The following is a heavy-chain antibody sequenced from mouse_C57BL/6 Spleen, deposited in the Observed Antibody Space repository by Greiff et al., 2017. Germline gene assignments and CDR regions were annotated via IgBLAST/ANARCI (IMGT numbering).Heavy chain of an antibody. J-gene: IGHJ2*01. V-gene: IGHV5-4*03. CDR1: GFTFSSYA. D-gene: IGHD1-1*01. CDR3: ASGSMYYFDY. Sequence: DVMLVESGGGLVKPGGSLKLSCAASGFTFSSYAMSWVRQTPEKRLEWVATISDGGSYTYYPDNVKGRFTISRDNAKNNLYLQMSHLKSEDTAMYYCASGSMYYFDYWGQGTTLTVSS. CDR2: ISDGGSYT.